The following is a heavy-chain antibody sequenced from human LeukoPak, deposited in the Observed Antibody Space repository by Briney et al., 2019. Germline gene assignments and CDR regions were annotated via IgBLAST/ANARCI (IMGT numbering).Heavy chain of an antibody. V-gene: IGHV4-4*07. CDR2: IYTSGST. D-gene: IGHD2-15*01. CDR3: ASSGHEGYCSGGSCPDPYYYYGMDV. J-gene: IGHJ6*02. CDR1: GGSISSYY. Sequence: PSETLSLTCTVSGGSISSYYWSWIRQPAGKGLEWIGRIYTSGSTNYNPSLKSRVTMSVDTSKNQFSLKLSSVTAADTAVYYCASSGHEGYCSGGSCPDPYYYYGMDVWGQGTTVTVSS.